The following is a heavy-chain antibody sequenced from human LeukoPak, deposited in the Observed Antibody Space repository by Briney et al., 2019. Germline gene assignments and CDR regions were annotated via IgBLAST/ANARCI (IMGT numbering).Heavy chain of an antibody. CDR1: GDTLSTYR. Sequence: ASVKVSCKASGDTLSTYRINWVRQAPGQGLEWMGIINPSGGSTSYAQKFQGRVTMTRDTSTSTVYMELSSLRSEDTAVYYCARTSRGWPSDYWGQGTLVTVSS. CDR2: INPSGGST. V-gene: IGHV1-46*01. J-gene: IGHJ4*02. D-gene: IGHD3-10*01. CDR3: ARTSRGWPSDY.